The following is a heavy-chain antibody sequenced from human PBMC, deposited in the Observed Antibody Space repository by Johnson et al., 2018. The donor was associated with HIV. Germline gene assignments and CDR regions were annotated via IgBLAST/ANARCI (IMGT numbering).Heavy chain of an antibody. CDR1: GFTFSSYA. Sequence: VQLVESGGGLVQPGGSLRLSCAASGFTFSSYAMSWVRQAPGKGLEWVSAISGRGGSTFYADSVRGRFTISRDTSKNTMYLQMNSLRAEDTAVYYCAKEVGWLGDAFDIWGQGTVVTVSS. CDR3: AKEVGWLGDAFDI. D-gene: IGHD5-12*01. J-gene: IGHJ3*02. V-gene: IGHV3-23*04. CDR2: ISGRGGST.